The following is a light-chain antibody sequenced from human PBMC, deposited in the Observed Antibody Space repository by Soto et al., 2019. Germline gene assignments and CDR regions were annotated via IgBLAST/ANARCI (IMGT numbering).Light chain of an antibody. CDR1: SSDVGGYNY. J-gene: IGLJ1*01. CDR2: DVS. V-gene: IGLV2-11*01. CDR3: CSYAGIYTWV. Sequence: QSVLTQPRSVSGSPGQSVTISCTGTSSDVGGYNYVSWYQQHPGKAPKLMIYDVSKRPSGVPDRFSGSKSGNTASLTISGLQAEDEAYYYCCSYAGIYTWVFGTGTKLTVL.